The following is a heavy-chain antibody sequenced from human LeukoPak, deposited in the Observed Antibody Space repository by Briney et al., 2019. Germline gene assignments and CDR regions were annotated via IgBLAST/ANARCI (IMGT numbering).Heavy chain of an antibody. CDR1: GGSISTSDYN. J-gene: IGHJ4*02. CDR2: INYSGNT. D-gene: IGHD2-15*01. V-gene: IGHV4-39*01. Sequence: SETLSLTCTVSGGSISTSDYNWGCIRQPPGKGLEWIGSINYSGNTYYNPSLKSRVTISVDTSKNQFSLKLSSVTAADTAVYYCARTGMVGAADYWGQGTLVTVSS. CDR3: ARTGMVGAADY.